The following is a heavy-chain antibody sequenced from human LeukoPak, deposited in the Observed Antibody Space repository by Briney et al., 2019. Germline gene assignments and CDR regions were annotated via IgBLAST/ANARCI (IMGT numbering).Heavy chain of an antibody. J-gene: IGHJ5*02. V-gene: IGHV4-38-2*01. CDR2: IYHSGST. D-gene: IGHD3-10*01. Sequence: SETLSLTCAVSGYSISSGYYWGWTRQPPGKGLEWIGSIYHSGSTYYNPSLKSRVTISVDTSKNQFSLKLSSVTAADTAVYYCARGPLLLWFGEFDPWGQGTLVTVSS. CDR3: ARGPLLLWFGEFDP. CDR1: GYSISSGYY.